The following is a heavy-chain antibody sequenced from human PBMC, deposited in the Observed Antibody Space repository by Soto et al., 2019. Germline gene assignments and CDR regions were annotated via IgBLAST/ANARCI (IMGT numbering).Heavy chain of an antibody. V-gene: IGHV4-59*01. CDR3: ERGLHQQLVFGRLRWAQHGFDP. J-gene: IGHJ5*02. Sequence: SETLSLTCTVSGGSISSYYWSWIRQPPGKGLEWIGYIYYSGSTIYNPSLKSRVTISVDTSKNQFSLKLSSVTAADTAVYYCERGLHQQLVFGRLRWAQHGFDPWGQGTLVTVSS. CDR2: IYYSGST. CDR1: GGSISSYY. D-gene: IGHD6-13*01.